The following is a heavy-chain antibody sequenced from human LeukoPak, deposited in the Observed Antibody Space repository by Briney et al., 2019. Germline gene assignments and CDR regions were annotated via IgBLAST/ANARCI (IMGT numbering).Heavy chain of an antibody. J-gene: IGHJ5*02. D-gene: IGHD1-26*01. CDR2: IHITDI. Sequence: PSETLSLTCTVSGGLINSYYWHWIGQSPGRGLEWVASIHITDISYSPSLKSRVIVSVDTSKNQVFLNLTSLTTADTALYYCARGFFYNGKYDWLDPWGQGTLVTVSS. V-gene: IGHV4-4*08. CDR3: ARGFFYNGKYDWLDP. CDR1: GGLINSYY.